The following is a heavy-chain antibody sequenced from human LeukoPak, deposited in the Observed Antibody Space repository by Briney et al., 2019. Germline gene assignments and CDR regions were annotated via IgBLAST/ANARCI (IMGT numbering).Heavy chain of an antibody. D-gene: IGHD3-3*01. CDR3: ARGAEMEWLLFGY. J-gene: IGHJ4*02. CDR2: ISSSGSTI. V-gene: IGHV3-11*01. Sequence: GSPRLSCAASGFTFRYYYMEWIRQAPGKGLGWVSYISSSGSTIYYADSVKGRFTISRDNAKNSLYLQMNSLRAEDTAVYYCARGAEMEWLLFGYWGQGTLVTVSS. CDR1: GFTFRYYY.